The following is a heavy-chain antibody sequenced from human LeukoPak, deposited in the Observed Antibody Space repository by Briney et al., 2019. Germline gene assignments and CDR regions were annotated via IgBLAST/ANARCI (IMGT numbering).Heavy chain of an antibody. V-gene: IGHV1-2*02. Sequence: ASVKVSCKASGYSFTGYYIYWVRQAPGQGLEWMGWINPNSGGTHYAQKFEDRVTMTRDMSLTTAYMELNSLISDDTAVYYCARFYDSSGFQKYYFPYWGQGTLVTVPS. D-gene: IGHD3-22*01. J-gene: IGHJ4*02. CDR2: INPNSGGT. CDR3: ARFYDSSGFQKYYFPY. CDR1: GYSFTGYY.